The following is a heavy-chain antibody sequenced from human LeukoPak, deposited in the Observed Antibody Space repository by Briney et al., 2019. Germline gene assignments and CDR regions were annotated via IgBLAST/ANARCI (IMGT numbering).Heavy chain of an antibody. CDR2: IKQDGSEK. V-gene: IGHV3-7*04. D-gene: IGHD5-12*01. Sequence: PGGSLRLSCAASGFTFSRLWMSWVRQAPGKGLEWVANIKQDGSEKYYVASVKGRFTISRDNAKNSLYLQMNSLRAEDTAVFYCARDGTYTDYDPDFDIWGQGTLVTVSS. CDR3: ARDGTYTDYDPDFDI. J-gene: IGHJ4*02. CDR1: GFTFSRLW.